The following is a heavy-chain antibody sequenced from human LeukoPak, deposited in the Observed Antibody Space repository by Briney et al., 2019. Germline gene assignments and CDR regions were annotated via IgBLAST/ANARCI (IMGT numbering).Heavy chain of an antibody. CDR2: ISYDGSNK. CDR1: GLTFSSYD. CDR3: ARGMWELLGAFDI. Sequence: GRSLRLSCAASGLTFSSYDMHWVRQAPGKGPEWVAVISYDGSNKYYADSVKGRFTLSRDISKNTLYLQMNSLRAEDTAVYYCARGMWELLGAFDIWGQGTMVTVSS. V-gene: IGHV3-30*03. D-gene: IGHD1-26*01. J-gene: IGHJ3*02.